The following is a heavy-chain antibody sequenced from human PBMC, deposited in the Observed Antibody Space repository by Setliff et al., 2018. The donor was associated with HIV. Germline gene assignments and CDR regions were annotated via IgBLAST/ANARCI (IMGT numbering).Heavy chain of an antibody. D-gene: IGHD2-15*01. Sequence: GESLKISCKGSGYSFSSYWIGWVRQMPGKGLEWMGIIYPGDSDTRYSPSFQGQVTISADKSISTAYLQCSSPKASDTAMYYCARLGGICSGGSCTALAYTMDVWGQGTTVTVSS. J-gene: IGHJ6*02. V-gene: IGHV5-51*01. CDR3: ARLGGICSGGSCTALAYTMDV. CDR1: GYSFSSYW. CDR2: IYPGDSDT.